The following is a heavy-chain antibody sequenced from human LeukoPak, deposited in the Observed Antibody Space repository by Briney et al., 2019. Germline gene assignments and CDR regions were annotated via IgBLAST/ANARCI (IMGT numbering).Heavy chain of an antibody. Sequence: SETLSLICTVSGGSITNYYWSWIRQPPGKGLEWIGYIYYSGSTNYNPFLKSRVTISVDTSKNQFSLKLTSVTAADTAVYYCAYSDYDGWFDPWGQGTLVTVSS. CDR2: IYYSGST. V-gene: IGHV4-59*01. CDR3: AYSDYDGWFDP. D-gene: IGHD5-12*01. CDR1: GGSITNYY. J-gene: IGHJ5*02.